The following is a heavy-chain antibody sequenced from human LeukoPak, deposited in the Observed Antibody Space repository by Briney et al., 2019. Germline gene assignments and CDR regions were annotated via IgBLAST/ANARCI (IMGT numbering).Heavy chain of an antibody. CDR2: ISAYNGNT. Sequence: ASVKVSCRASGYRFTSYGISWVRQAPGQGLEWMAWISAYNGNTNYAQKFQGRVIMTTDTSTSTAYMELRSLRSDDTAVYYCARDPDCSSTRCSESPFDYWGQGPLVTVSS. CDR3: ARDPDCSSTRCSESPFDY. V-gene: IGHV1-18*01. D-gene: IGHD2-2*01. J-gene: IGHJ4*02. CDR1: GYRFTSYG.